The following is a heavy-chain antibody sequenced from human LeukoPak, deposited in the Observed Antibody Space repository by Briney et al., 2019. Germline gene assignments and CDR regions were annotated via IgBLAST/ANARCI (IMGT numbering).Heavy chain of an antibody. CDR1: GYSISSGYD. J-gene: IGHJ6*03. Sequence: SETLSLTCAVSGYSISSGYDWGWIRQPPGRGLNWIGNIHNSGSTYYNPSLKSRVTISVDTSKNQISLKLSSVTAADTAVYYCARDPRVVGASYYYYYMDVWGKGTKVTVSS. CDR3: ARDPRVVGASYYYYYMDV. D-gene: IGHD1-26*01. V-gene: IGHV4-38-2*02. CDR2: IHNSGST.